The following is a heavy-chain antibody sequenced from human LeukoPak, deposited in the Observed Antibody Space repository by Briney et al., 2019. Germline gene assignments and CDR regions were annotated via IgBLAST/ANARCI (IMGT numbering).Heavy chain of an antibody. CDR2: INHSGST. Sequence: PSETLSPTCTVSGGSISSYYWSWIRQPPGKGLEWIGEINHSGSTNYNPSLKSRVTISVDTSKNQFSLKLSSVTAADTAVYYCARGVSTTGTTGWFDPWGQGTLVTVSS. V-gene: IGHV4-34*01. J-gene: IGHJ5*02. CDR3: ARGVSTTGTTGWFDP. D-gene: IGHD1-1*01. CDR1: GGSISSYY.